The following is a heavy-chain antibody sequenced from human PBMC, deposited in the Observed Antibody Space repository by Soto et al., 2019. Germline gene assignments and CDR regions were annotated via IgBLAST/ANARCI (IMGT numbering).Heavy chain of an antibody. CDR1: GGSISSYY. CDR3: ARASPSFMITFGGVIEYFDY. J-gene: IGHJ4*02. V-gene: IGHV4-59*01. D-gene: IGHD3-16*02. CDR2: IYYSGST. Sequence: SETLSLTCTVSGGSISSYYWSWIRQPPGKGLEWIGYIYYSGSTNYNPSLKSRVTISVDTSKNQFSLKLSSVTAADTAVYYCARASPSFMITFGGVIEYFDYWGQGTLVTVSS.